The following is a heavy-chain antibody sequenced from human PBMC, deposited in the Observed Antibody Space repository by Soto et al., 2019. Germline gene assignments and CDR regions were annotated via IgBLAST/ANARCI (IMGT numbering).Heavy chain of an antibody. Sequence: EVQLVETGGGLIQTGGSLRLSCAASGFNVSSNSMNWVHQAPGKGLEWLSLIHSDANTKYADSVKGRFTVSRDSSENKFYLQMNSLRAEDTAVYYCARHVWLESWGQGTLVTVSS. CDR3: ARHVWLES. V-gene: IGHV3-53*02. CDR1: GFNVSSNS. J-gene: IGHJ5*01. CDR2: IHSDANT.